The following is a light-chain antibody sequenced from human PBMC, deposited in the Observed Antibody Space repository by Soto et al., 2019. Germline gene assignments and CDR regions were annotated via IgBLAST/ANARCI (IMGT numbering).Light chain of an antibody. V-gene: IGKV3-15*01. J-gene: IGKJ2*01. CDR3: PQYETWPRK. CDR2: GVS. Sequence: TVMTQSPATLSVSPGDTATLSCRSSQNVHINLAWYQQKPGQAPTLLIYGVSARAPGVPARFSGTGSGTEFTLTISNLQSQDFGIYYCPQYETWPRKFGQGTK. CDR1: QNVHIN.